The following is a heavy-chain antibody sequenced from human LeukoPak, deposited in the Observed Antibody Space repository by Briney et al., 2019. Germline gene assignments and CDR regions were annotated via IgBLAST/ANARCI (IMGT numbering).Heavy chain of an antibody. CDR3: AREGYDYDFWSGYLDY. CDR1: GFTFSSYA. Sequence: GGSLRLSCVASGFTFSSYALSWVRQAPGKGLEWVSVISGSGGSTYYADSVEGRFTISRDNSKNTLYLQMNSLRAEDTAVYYCAREGYDYDFWSGYLDYWGQGTLVTVSS. V-gene: IGHV3-23*01. D-gene: IGHD3-3*01. J-gene: IGHJ4*02. CDR2: ISGSGGST.